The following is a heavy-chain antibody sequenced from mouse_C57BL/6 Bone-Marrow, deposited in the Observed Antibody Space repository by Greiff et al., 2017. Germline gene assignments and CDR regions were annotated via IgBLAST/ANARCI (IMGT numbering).Heavy chain of an antibody. CDR1: GFTFSSYA. D-gene: IGHD3-2*01. V-gene: IGHV5-4*03. J-gene: IGHJ2*01. CDR2: ISDGGSYT. Sequence: DVMLVESGGGLVKPGGSLKLSCAASGFTFSSYAMSWVRQTPEKRLEWVATISDGGSYTYYPDNVKGRFTISRDNAKNNLYLQMSHLKSEDTAVYYCARGRQTYFDYWGQGTTLTVSS. CDR3: ARGRQTYFDY.